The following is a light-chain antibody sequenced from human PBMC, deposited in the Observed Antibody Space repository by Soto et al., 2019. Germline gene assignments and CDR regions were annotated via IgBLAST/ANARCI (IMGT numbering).Light chain of an antibody. CDR3: SAYTDSDTKV. Sequence: QSALTQPASVSGSPGQSITISCSGTSSDVGAYIYVSWYQQFPGKAPKLILYEVNNRPSGVSNRFSGSKSDTTASLTISGLQPEDEADYYCSAYTDSDTKVFGTGTKVTVL. CDR1: SSDVGAYIY. V-gene: IGLV2-14*03. J-gene: IGLJ1*01. CDR2: EVN.